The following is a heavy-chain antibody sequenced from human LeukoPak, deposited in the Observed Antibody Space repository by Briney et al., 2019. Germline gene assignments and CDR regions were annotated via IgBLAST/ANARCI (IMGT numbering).Heavy chain of an antibody. CDR2: IWYDRSNE. Sequence: GGSLRLSCAASGVTFSSYGMHCVRQAPGKGLEWVAVIWYDRSNEYYADSVKGRFTISRDNSKNTLDLQMSSLRGEDTALYYCARGGFVDTAIVIDYWGKGTLVTVSS. J-gene: IGHJ4*02. CDR1: GVTFSSYG. CDR3: ARGGFVDTAIVIDY. D-gene: IGHD5-18*01. V-gene: IGHV3-33*01.